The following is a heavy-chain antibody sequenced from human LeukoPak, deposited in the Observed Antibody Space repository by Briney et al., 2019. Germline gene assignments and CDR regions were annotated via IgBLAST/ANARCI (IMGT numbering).Heavy chain of an antibody. CDR1: GYTFTGFY. D-gene: IGHD3-10*01. Sequence: ASVKVSCKASGYTFTGFYLHWVRQAPGQGLGWIGWLNPSSGDTNFAHNFRGRVTVTRDTSIATAYMELSGLTSDDTAVYYCARGGSGSGSSRGFDPWGQGTLVTVSS. J-gene: IGHJ5*02. V-gene: IGHV1-2*02. CDR2: LNPSSGDT. CDR3: ARGGSGSGSSRGFDP.